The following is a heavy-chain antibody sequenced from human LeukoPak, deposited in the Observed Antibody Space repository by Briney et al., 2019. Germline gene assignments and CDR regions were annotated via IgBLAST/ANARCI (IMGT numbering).Heavy chain of an antibody. V-gene: IGHV3-7*01. Sequence: GGSVRLSCAATGFIFRSFAMSWVRQAPGKGLEWVANMNQDGSAKGYVDSVKGRFTISRDNARNSLYLQMSSLRPEDTAVYYCATYTHWVAGDVWGQGTTVTVSS. CDR2: MNQDGSAK. CDR3: ATYTHWVAGDV. CDR1: GFIFRSFA. D-gene: IGHD3-16*01. J-gene: IGHJ6*02.